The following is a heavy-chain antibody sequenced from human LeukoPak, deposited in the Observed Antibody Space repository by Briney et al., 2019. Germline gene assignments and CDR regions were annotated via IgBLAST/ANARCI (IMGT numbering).Heavy chain of an antibody. CDR1: GGSISSSHW. CDR3: ASSDYYRLDH. J-gene: IGHJ4*02. Sequence: KPSGTLSPTCAVSGGSISSSHWWSWVRQPPGKGLEWIGEIHQTGSTNYNPSLRSRGSISLDKAKNQFTLNLNSVTAADTAVYYCASSDYYRLDHWGQGILVTVSS. V-gene: IGHV4-4*02. D-gene: IGHD6-25*01. CDR2: IHQTGST.